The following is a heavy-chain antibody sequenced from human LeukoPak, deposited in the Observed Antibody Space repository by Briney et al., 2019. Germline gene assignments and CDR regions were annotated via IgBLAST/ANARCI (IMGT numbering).Heavy chain of an antibody. J-gene: IGHJ4*02. V-gene: IGHV4-34*01. CDR3: ARGPTYYDFWSGYYTRYFDY. CDR2: INHSGST. D-gene: IGHD3-3*01. CDR1: GGSISSYY. Sequence: SETLSLTCTVSGGSISSYYWSWIRQPPGKGLEWIGEINHSGSTNYNPSLKSRVTISVDTSKNQFSLKLSSVTAADTAVYYCARGPTYYDFWSGYYTRYFDYWGQGTLVTVSS.